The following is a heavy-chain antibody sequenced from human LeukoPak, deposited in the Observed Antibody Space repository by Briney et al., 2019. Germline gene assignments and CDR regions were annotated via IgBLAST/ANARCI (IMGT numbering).Heavy chain of an antibody. J-gene: IGHJ3*02. CDR1: GFTFSSYW. Sequence: GSLRLSCAASGFTFSSYWMSWVRQAPGKGLEWVANIKQDGSEKYYVDSVKGRFTISRDNSKNTLYLQMNSLRAEDTAVYYCAATRRCSSTSCYAFDIWGQGTMVTVSS. CDR3: AATRRCSSTSCYAFDI. CDR2: IKQDGSEK. V-gene: IGHV3-7*03. D-gene: IGHD2-2*01.